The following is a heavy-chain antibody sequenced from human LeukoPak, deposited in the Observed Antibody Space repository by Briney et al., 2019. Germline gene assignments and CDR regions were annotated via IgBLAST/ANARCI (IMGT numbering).Heavy chain of an antibody. J-gene: IGHJ4*02. D-gene: IGHD1-1*01. CDR1: GFTFSSYA. Sequence: PGGSLTLSCAASGFTFSSYAMSWVRQAPGKGLEWVSGISASGDSTYYTDSVKGRFTISRDNSKNTLYLQMNSLRAEDTAQYYCARTTWSVRSGDYWGQGNLVTVSS. V-gene: IGHV3-23*01. CDR2: ISASGDST. CDR3: ARTTWSVRSGDY.